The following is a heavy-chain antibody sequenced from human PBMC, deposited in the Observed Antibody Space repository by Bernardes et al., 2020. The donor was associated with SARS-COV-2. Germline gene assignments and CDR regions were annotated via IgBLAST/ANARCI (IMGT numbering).Heavy chain of an antibody. J-gene: IGHJ6*02. V-gene: IGHV4-34*01. CDR2: INHSGST. CDR1: GGSFSGYY. Sequence: SETLSLTCAVYGGSFSGYYWSWIRQPPGKGLEWIGEINHSGSTNYNPSLKSRVTISVDTSKNQFSLKLSSVTAADTAVYYCARGSLTVTTDYYYYGMDVWGQGTTVTVSS. D-gene: IGHD4-4*01. CDR3: ARGSLTVTTDYYYYGMDV.